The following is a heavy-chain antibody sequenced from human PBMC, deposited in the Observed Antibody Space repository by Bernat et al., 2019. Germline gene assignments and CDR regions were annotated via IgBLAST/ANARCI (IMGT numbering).Heavy chain of an antibody. Sequence: VQLVESGGGLVQPGGSLRLSCAASGFTFSSYEMNWVRQAPGKGLEWVAVISYDGSNKYYADSVKGRFTISRDNSKNTLYLQMNSLRAEDTAVYYCGREAMIVVGNFDYWGQGTLVTVSS. CDR1: GFTFSSYE. CDR2: ISYDGSNK. CDR3: GREAMIVVGNFDY. J-gene: IGHJ4*02. V-gene: IGHV3-30-3*01. D-gene: IGHD3-22*01.